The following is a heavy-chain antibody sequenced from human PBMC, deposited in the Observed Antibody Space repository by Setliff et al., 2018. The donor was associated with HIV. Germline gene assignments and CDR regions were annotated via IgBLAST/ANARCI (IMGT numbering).Heavy chain of an antibody. Sequence: PSETLSLTCTVSGGFVSRSSYYWGWIRQPRGKRLEWIGTIYYNGDTQYNPSFKGRVIMSVDTSKNQFSLRLISVTAADTAVYYCVRMEATRPPRGLDYWGPGTLVTVSS. CDR3: VRMEATRPPRGLDY. V-gene: IGHV4-39*01. CDR2: IYYNGDT. D-gene: IGHD6-6*01. J-gene: IGHJ4*02. CDR1: GGFVSRSSYY.